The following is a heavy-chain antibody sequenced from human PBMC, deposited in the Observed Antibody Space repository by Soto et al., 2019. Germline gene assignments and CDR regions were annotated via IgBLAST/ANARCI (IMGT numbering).Heavy chain of an antibody. CDR3: ARFYSSSWFVDY. V-gene: IGHV4-34*01. D-gene: IGHD6-13*01. J-gene: IGHJ4*02. CDR2: INHSGST. CDR1: GGSFSGYY. Sequence: SETLSLTCAVYGGSFSGYYWSWIRQPPGKGLEWIGEINHSGSTNYNPSLKSRVTISVDTSKNQFSLKLSSVTAADTAVYYCARFYSSSWFVDYWGQGTLVTVSS.